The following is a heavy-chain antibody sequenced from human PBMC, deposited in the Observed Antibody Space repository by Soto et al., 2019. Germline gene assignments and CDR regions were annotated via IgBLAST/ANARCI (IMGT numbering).Heavy chain of an antibody. J-gene: IGHJ3*02. Sequence: GGSLRLSCAASGFTFSGSAMHWVRQACGKGLEWVGRIRSKANSYATAYAASVKGRFTISRDDSKNTAYLQMNSLKTEDTAVYYCTRPPYSSGWYEGAFDIWGQGTMVTVSS. CDR2: IRSKANSYAT. CDR3: TRPPYSSGWYEGAFDI. D-gene: IGHD6-19*01. CDR1: GFTFSGSA. V-gene: IGHV3-73*01.